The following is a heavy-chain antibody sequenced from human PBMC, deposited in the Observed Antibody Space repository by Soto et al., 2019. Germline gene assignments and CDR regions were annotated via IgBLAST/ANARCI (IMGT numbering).Heavy chain of an antibody. CDR1: GFTFSSYE. Sequence: PVGSLRLSCAASGFTFSSYEMNWVRQAPGKGLEWVSYISSSGSTIYYADSVKGRFTISRDNAKNSLYLQMNSLRAEDTAVYYCARELIVGADFWGQGTLVTVSS. V-gene: IGHV3-48*03. J-gene: IGHJ4*02. CDR3: ARELIVGADF. CDR2: ISSSGSTI. D-gene: IGHD1-26*01.